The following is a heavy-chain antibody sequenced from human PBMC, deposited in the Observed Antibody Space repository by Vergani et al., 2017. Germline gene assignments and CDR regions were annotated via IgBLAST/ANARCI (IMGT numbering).Heavy chain of an antibody. Sequence: EVQLLESGGDLVQPGGSLRLSCAASGFTFIMHAMSWVRQAPGKGLEWVSTLSASDRRTHYADSVKGRFTISRDNSKNTLYLEMESLRVEDTAVYFCARDKAKRAPAVMGTYYYYMDVWGKWTKVTVSS. J-gene: IGHJ6*03. CDR1: GFTFIMHA. CDR3: ARDKAKRAPAVMGTYYYYMDV. D-gene: IGHD3-16*01. V-gene: IGHV3-23*01. CDR2: LSASDRRT.